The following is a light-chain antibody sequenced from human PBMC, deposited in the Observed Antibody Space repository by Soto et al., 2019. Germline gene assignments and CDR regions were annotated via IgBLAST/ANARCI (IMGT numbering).Light chain of an antibody. CDR1: QSVGSY. Sequence: ETVLTQSPVTLSLSPGERATLSCRASQSVGSYLAWYQQKPGQAPRLLIYGASTRATGIPARFSGSGSGTDFTLTISRLEAEDFAVYYCQQYGSSSWTFGQGTKVDIK. CDR3: QQYGSSSWT. CDR2: GAS. J-gene: IGKJ1*01. V-gene: IGKV3-20*01.